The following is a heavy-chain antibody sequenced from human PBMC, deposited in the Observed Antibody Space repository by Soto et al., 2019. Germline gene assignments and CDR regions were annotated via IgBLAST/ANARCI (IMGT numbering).Heavy chain of an antibody. D-gene: IGHD5-18*01. CDR3: TRILVDTAMPDFDY. CDR2: IRSKANSYAT. V-gene: IGHV3-73*01. Sequence: VQLVESGGGLVQPGGSLKLSCAASGFTFSGSAMHWVRQASGKGLEWVGRIRSKANSYATAYAASVKGRFTISRDDSKNTAYLQMNSLKTEDTAVYYCTRILVDTAMPDFDYWGQGTLVTVSS. J-gene: IGHJ4*02. CDR1: GFTFSGSA.